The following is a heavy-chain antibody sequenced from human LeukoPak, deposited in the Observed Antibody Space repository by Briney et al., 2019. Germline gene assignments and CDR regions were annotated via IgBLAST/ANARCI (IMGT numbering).Heavy chain of an antibody. CDR1: GFTFNSYW. CDR3: ARHYDRSGYSLDY. CDR2: IKQDGSQS. Sequence: GGSLRLSCAASGFTFNSYWMTWVRQAPGKGLEWVANIKQDGSQSFYVDSVKGRFTISRDNAKSSLYLQMSSLDSEDTAVYYCARHYDRSGYSLDYWGQGTLVTVSS. V-gene: IGHV3-7*01. D-gene: IGHD3-22*01. J-gene: IGHJ4*02.